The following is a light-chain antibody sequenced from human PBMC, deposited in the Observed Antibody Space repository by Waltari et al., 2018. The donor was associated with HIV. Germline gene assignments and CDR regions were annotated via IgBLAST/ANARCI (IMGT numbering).Light chain of an antibody. CDR1: QSVSTY. CDR3: QQRSNWPPELS. V-gene: IGKV3-11*01. Sequence: EIVLIQSPATLSLSPGDRATLSCRASQSVSTYLAWYQHKPGQAPRLLIYDASNRATGIPARFSGSGFGTEFTLTISGLQPEDSAVYYCQQRSNWPPELSFGGGTKVEIK. CDR2: DAS. J-gene: IGKJ4*01.